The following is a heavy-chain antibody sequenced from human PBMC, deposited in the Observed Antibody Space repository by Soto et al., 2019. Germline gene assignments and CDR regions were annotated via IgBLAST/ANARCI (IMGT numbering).Heavy chain of an antibody. J-gene: IGHJ5*02. Sequence: QVQLQESGPGLVKPSGTLSLTCAVSGGSISSSNWWSWVRQPPGKGLEWIGEIYHSGSTNYNPSLKSLVTISVDKSKNQFSLKLSSVTAADTAVYYCARDLGDSGYDRPLPTVTRAWGQGTLVTVSS. CDR3: ARDLGDSGYDRPLPTVTRA. CDR2: IYHSGST. CDR1: GGSISSSNW. D-gene: IGHD5-12*01. V-gene: IGHV4-4*02.